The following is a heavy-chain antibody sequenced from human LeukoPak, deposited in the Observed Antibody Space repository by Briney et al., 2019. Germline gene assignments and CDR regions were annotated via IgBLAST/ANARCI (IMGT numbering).Heavy chain of an antibody. CDR2: IYYSGTT. Sequence: PGGSLRLSCAASGFTFSDSHMTWIRQAPGKGLEWIGSIYYSGTTYYNPSVKSRVTISVDTSKNQFSLKLSSVTAADTAVYYCARLGLGSSRDYWGQGTLVTVSS. V-gene: IGHV4-39*01. J-gene: IGHJ4*02. CDR3: ARLGLGSSRDY. CDR1: GFTFSDSH. D-gene: IGHD6-6*01.